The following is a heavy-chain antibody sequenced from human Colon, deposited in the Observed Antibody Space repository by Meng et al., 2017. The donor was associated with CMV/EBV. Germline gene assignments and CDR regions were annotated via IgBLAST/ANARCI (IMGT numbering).Heavy chain of an antibody. CDR2: INHSGST. CDR3: ARGRRGFPD. V-gene: IGHV4-34*01. J-gene: IGHJ4*02. CDR1: GGSCSGYY. D-gene: IGHD3-16*01. Sequence: LSLTCAVYGGSCSGYYWSWIRQPPGKGLEWIGEINHSGSTNYNPSLKSRVTISVDTSKNQFSLKLSSVTAADTAVYYCARGRRGFPDWGQGTLVTVSS.